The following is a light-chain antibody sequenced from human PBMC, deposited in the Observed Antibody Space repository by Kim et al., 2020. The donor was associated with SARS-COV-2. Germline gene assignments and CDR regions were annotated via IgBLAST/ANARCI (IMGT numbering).Light chain of an antibody. CDR3: ATWDDSLSGPV. V-gene: IGLV1-44*01. J-gene: IGLJ3*02. CDR2: RNK. CDR1: TSNIGRKT. Sequence: GQGFTLSCSGSTSNIGRKTVSWYPPLPGTAPKLLIYRNKLRPSGVPDRFSASKAGTSASLAISGLKSEDEGDYYCATWDDSLSGPVFGGGTQLTVL.